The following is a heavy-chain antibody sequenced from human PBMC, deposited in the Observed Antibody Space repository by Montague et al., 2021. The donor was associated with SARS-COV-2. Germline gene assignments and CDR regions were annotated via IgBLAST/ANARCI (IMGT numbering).Heavy chain of an antibody. CDR1: GGSISSSSYY. J-gene: IGHJ4*02. CDR2: IYYSGST. V-gene: IGHV4-39*01. Sequence: SETLSLTCTVSGGSISSSSYYWGWIRQPPGKGLEWFGSIYYSGSTXYNPSLKSRVTISVDTSKNQFSLKLSSVTAADTAVYYCARRGYSGYDDHLLVDYWGQGTLVTVSS. CDR3: ARRGYSGYDDHLLVDY. D-gene: IGHD5-12*01.